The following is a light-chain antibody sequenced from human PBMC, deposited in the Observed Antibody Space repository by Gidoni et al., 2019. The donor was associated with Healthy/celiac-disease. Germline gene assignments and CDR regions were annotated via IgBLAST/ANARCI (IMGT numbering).Light chain of an antibody. V-gene: IGKV3-15*01. CDR1: QSVSSN. J-gene: IGKJ2*01. Sequence: EIVLTQSPATLSVSPGERATLPCRASQSVSSNLAWYQQKPGQAPRLLIYGASTRATVIPARFSGSGSGTEFTLTISSLQSEDFAVYYCQQYNNWSPRYTFGQGTKLEIK. CDR3: QQYNNWSPRYT. CDR2: GAS.